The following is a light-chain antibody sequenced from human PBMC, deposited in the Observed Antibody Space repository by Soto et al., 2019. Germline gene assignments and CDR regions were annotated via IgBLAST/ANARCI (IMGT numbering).Light chain of an antibody. CDR1: QSVSSSY. Sequence: ERVVTQSPCTLSLSPGERATLSCSAIQSVSSSYLAWYQQKPGQAPRLLIYGASSRATGIPDRFSGSRSGTDFTLTISRLEPEDFAVYYCQQYGSSPLITFGQGTRLEVK. CDR2: GAS. V-gene: IGKV3-20*01. CDR3: QQYGSSPLIT. J-gene: IGKJ5*01.